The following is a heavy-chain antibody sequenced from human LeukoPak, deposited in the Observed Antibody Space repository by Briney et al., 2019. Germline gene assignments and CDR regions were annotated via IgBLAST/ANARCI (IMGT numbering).Heavy chain of an antibody. J-gene: IGHJ4*02. Sequence: ASVKVSCKASGYTFTGYYMHWVRQAPGQGLEWMGWINPNSGGTNYAQKFQGRVTMTRDTSISTAYMELSRLRSDDTAVYYCARGDYYDSSGYYGPSDYWGQGTLVTVSS. D-gene: IGHD3-22*01. CDR3: ARGDYYDSSGYYGPSDY. CDR2: INPNSGGT. CDR1: GYTFTGYY. V-gene: IGHV1-2*02.